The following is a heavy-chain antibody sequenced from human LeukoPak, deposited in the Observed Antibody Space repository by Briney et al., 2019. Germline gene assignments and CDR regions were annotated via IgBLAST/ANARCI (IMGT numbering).Heavy chain of an antibody. J-gene: IGHJ4*02. Sequence: SETLSLTCTVSGGSISSYYWNWIRQSPSRGLEWLGRTYYRSKWYNDYAVSVKSRITINPDTSKNQFSLHLNSVTPEDTAVYYCARSVGDLDYWGRGTLVTVSS. V-gene: IGHV6-1*01. CDR2: TYYRSKWYN. D-gene: IGHD1-26*01. CDR1: GGSISSYY. CDR3: ARSVGDLDY.